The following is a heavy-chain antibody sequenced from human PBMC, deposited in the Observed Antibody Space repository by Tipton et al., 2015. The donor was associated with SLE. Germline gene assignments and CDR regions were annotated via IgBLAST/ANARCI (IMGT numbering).Heavy chain of an antibody. CDR1: GGSISSYY. Sequence: TLSLTCTVSGGSISSYYWSWIRQPPGKGLEWIGYIYTSGITNYNPSLKSRVTISLDTSKNQFSLNLNSVTAADTAMYYCARGGSGYDSWGQGTLVTVSS. CDR3: ARGGSGYDS. D-gene: IGHD5-12*01. J-gene: IGHJ5*02. CDR2: IYTSGIT. V-gene: IGHV4-4*09.